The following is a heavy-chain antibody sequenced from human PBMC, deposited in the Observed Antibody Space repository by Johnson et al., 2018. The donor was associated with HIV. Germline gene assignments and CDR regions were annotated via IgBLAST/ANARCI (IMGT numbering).Heavy chain of an antibody. CDR2: ISSSGNPI. CDR3: ARDWVIGDAFDI. CDR1: GFSFSDYY. V-gene: IGHV3-11*04. D-gene: IGHD2-21*01. J-gene: IGHJ3*02. Sequence: QVQLVESGGGLVKPGGSLRLSCAASGFSFSDYYMSWIRQAPGKGLEWVSYISSSGNPIYYADSVKGRFTISRDNAKNSLYLQMNSLRAEDTAVYYCARDWVIGDAFDIWGQGTKVTVSS.